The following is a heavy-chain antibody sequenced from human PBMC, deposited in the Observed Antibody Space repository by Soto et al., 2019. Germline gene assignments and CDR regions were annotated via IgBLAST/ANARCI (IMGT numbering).Heavy chain of an antibody. CDR1: CGSFSGYY. V-gene: IGHV4-34*01. J-gene: IGHJ5*02. CDR2: INHSGST. Sequence: SETLSLTCAVYCGSFSGYYWRWIRQPPWKGLEWIVEINHSGSTNYNPSLKSRVTISVDTSKNQFSLKLSSVTAADTAVYYCARGRKQQLTTMGWFDPSGQGTVDTFSS. D-gene: IGHD4-4*01. CDR3: ARGRKQQLTTMGWFDP.